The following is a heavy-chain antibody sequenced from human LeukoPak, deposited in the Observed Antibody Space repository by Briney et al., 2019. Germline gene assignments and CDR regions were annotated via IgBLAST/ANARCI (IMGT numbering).Heavy chain of an antibody. J-gene: IGHJ4*02. CDR3: ARGPYIVVVVAAIEN. CDR1: GGTFSSYA. V-gene: IGHV1-69*06. CDR2: IIPIFGTA. D-gene: IGHD2-15*01. Sequence: GASVKVSCKASGGTFSSYAISWVRQAPGQGLEWMGGIIPIFGTANYAQKFQGRVTITADKSTSTAYMELSSLRSEDTAVYYCARGPYIVVVVAAIENWGQGTLVTVSS.